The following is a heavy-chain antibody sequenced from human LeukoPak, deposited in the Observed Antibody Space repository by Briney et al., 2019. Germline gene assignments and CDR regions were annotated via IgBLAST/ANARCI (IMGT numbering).Heavy chain of an antibody. CDR2: IYYSGST. CDR3: AKDFYDNSGSRYDY. Sequence: SETLSLTCTVSGGSISSYYWSWIRQPPGKGLEWIGYIYYSGSTNYNPSLKSRVTISVDTSKNQFSLKLSSVNAADTAVYYCAKDFYDNSGSRYDYWGQGTLVTVSS. V-gene: IGHV4-59*01. D-gene: IGHD3-22*01. J-gene: IGHJ4*02. CDR1: GGSISSYY.